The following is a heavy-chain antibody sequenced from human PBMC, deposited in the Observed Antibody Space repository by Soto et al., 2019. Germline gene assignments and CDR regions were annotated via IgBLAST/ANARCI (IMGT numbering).Heavy chain of an antibody. V-gene: IGHV4-59*01. CDR2: IYYSGST. CDR3: ARSLYSGSYPNWFDP. D-gene: IGHD1-26*01. CDR1: GGSISSYY. J-gene: IGHJ5*02. Sequence: NPSETLTVTCTFSGGSISSYYWVWIRQPPGKGLEYIGYIYYSGSTNYNPSLKGRVTISVDTSKKQFSLNLSSVTAADTAVYYCARSLYSGSYPNWFDPWGQGTLVTVSS.